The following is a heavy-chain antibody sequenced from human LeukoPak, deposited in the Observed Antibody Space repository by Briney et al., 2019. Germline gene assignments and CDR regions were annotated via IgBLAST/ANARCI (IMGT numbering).Heavy chain of an antibody. J-gene: IGHJ4*02. Sequence: GASVKVSCKASGYTFTGYYMHWVRHAPGQGLEWMGWINPNSGGTNYAQKFQGRVTMTRDTSISTAYMELSRLRSDATAVYYCARGSNIASYSSGWFDYWGQGTLVTVSS. D-gene: IGHD6-19*01. CDR1: GYTFTGYY. V-gene: IGHV1-2*02. CDR2: INPNSGGT. CDR3: ARGSNIASYSSGWFDY.